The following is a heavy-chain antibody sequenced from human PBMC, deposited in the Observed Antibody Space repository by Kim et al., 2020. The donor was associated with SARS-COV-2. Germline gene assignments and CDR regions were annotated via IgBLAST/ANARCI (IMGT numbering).Heavy chain of an antibody. J-gene: IGHJ4*02. V-gene: IGHV3-30-3*01. CDR3: AGRYGSGSYNFDY. Sequence: GGSLRLSCAASASIFSNYAMHWVRQAPGKGLEWVAVISYDGSNKYYADSVKGRFTISRDNSKNTLYLQMNSLRAEDTAMYYCAGRYGSGSYNFDYWGQGTLVTVSS. CDR2: ISYDGSNK. D-gene: IGHD3-10*01. CDR1: ASIFSNYA.